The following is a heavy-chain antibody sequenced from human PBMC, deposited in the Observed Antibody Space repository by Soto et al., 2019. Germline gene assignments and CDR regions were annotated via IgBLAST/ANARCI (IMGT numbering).Heavy chain of an antibody. D-gene: IGHD4-17*01. Sequence: ASVKVSCKASGFTFRDYGFYWVRQAPGQGLEWIGWINPNSGGTNYAQKFQGWVTMTRDTSISTAYMELSRLRSDDTAVYYCARDPVTVTTPTSFYGFDYWGQGTLVTVSS. CDR3: ARDPVTVTTPTSFYGFDY. CDR2: INPNSGGT. CDR1: GFTFRDYG. V-gene: IGHV1-2*04. J-gene: IGHJ4*02.